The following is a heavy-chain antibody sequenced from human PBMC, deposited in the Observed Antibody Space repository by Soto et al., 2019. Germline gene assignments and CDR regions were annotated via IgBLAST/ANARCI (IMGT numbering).Heavy chain of an antibody. J-gene: IGHJ3*02. V-gene: IGHV3-33*01. CDR1: GFTFSSYG. D-gene: IGHD2-15*01. Sequence: GGSLRLSCAASGFTFSSYGMHWVRQAPGKGLEWVAVIWYDGSNKYYADSVKGRFTISRDNSKNTLYLQMNSLRAEDTAVYYCARDPGYCSGGSCYEGAFDIWGQGTMVTVSS. CDR2: IWYDGSNK. CDR3: ARDPGYCSGGSCYEGAFDI.